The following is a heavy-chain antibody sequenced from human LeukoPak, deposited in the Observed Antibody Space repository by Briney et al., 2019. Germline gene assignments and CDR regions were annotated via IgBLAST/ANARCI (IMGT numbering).Heavy chain of an antibody. D-gene: IGHD3-22*01. CDR1: GFTFSSYA. V-gene: IGHV3-23*01. CDR2: ISGSGGST. Sequence: GGSLRLSCAASGFTFSSYAMSWVRQAPGKGPEWVSAISGSGGSTYYADSVKGRFTISRDNSKNTLYLQMNSLRAEDTAVYYCAKPLNYYDSSGVDYWGQGTLVTVSS. CDR3: AKPLNYYDSSGVDY. J-gene: IGHJ4*02.